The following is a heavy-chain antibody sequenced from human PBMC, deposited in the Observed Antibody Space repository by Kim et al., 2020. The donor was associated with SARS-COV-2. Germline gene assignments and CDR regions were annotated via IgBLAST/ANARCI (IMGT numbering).Heavy chain of an antibody. D-gene: IGHD1-26*01. CDR1: GGSIISSNW. CDR3: SRAQGGAFDY. V-gene: IGHV4-4*02. J-gene: IGHJ4*02. Sequence: SETLSLTCSVSGGSIISSNWWSWVRQPPGKGLEWIGEIYHCGTTNYNPSLKSRVTVSVDKSKNQFSLRLSSVTAADTAVYYCSRAQGGAFDYWGQGTLVT. CDR2: IYHCGTT.